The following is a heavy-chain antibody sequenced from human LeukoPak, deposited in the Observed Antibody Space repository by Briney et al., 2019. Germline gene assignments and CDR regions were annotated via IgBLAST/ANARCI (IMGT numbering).Heavy chain of an antibody. Sequence: SVKVSCKASGGTFSSYAISWVRQAPGQGPEWVGRIIPILGIANYAQKFQGRVTITADKSTSTAYMELSSLRSEDTAVYYCARSPINYYDSSGNFDYWGQGTLVTVSS. CDR3: ARSPINYYDSSGNFDY. J-gene: IGHJ4*02. CDR1: GGTFSSYA. CDR2: IIPILGIA. D-gene: IGHD3-22*01. V-gene: IGHV1-69*04.